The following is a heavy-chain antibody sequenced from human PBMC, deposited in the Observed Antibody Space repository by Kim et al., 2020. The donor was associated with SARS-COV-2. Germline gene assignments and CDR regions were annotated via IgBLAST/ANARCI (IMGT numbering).Heavy chain of an antibody. CDR3: TLVYSSDWYASDY. Sequence: GGSLRLSCAASGFAFSNAGMSWVRQAPGKGLEWVGRIKSKTDGGTTDYAAPVKGRFTISRDDSKNTLYLQMHSLKTEDTAVYYCTLVYSSDWYASDYWGQGTLVTVSS. J-gene: IGHJ4*02. CDR1: GFAFSNAG. D-gene: IGHD6-19*01. CDR2: IKSKTDGGTT. V-gene: IGHV3-15*01.